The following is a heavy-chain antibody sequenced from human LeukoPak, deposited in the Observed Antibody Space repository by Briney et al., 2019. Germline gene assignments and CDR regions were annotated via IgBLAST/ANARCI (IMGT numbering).Heavy chain of an antibody. CDR1: GYTFTSYY. Sequence: ASVKVSCKASGYTFTSYYMHWVRQAPGQGLEWMGIINPSGGSTSYAQKFQGRVTMTRGTSTSTVYMELSSLRSEDPAVYYCARDALQMNTAMVVSPGYYFDYWGQGTLVTVSS. J-gene: IGHJ4*02. D-gene: IGHD5-18*01. V-gene: IGHV1-46*01. CDR2: INPSGGST. CDR3: ARDALQMNTAMVVSPGYYFDY.